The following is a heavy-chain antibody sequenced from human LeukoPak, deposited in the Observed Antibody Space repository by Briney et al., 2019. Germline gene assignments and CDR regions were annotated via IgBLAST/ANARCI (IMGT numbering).Heavy chain of an antibody. CDR2: IYYSGST. Sequence: PSQTLSLTCTVSGGSISSGGYYWSWIRQHPGKGLEWIGYIYYSGSTYYNPSLKSRVTTSVDTSKNQFSLKLSSVTAADTAVYYCARDQLAMVRGAKYGMDVWGKGTTVTVSS. CDR3: ARDQLAMVRGAKYGMDV. J-gene: IGHJ6*04. D-gene: IGHD3-10*01. V-gene: IGHV4-31*03. CDR1: GGSISSGGYY.